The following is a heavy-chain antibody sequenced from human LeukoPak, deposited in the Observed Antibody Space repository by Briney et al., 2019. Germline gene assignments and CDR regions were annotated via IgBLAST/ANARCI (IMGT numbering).Heavy chain of an antibody. CDR3: ARGVARTYYSDSSGYAAADY. V-gene: IGHV4-34*01. CDR2: TNYSGST. J-gene: IGHJ4*02. Sequence: SETLSLTCAVYGEFLRGYYWSWLRPPPAKGLEWMGETNYSGSTNYNPPLKSRVPISVNTSKNQFSLKLSSVTDADTAVYYCARGVARTYYSDSSGYAAADYWGQGTVVSVS. D-gene: IGHD3-22*01. CDR1: GEFLRGYY.